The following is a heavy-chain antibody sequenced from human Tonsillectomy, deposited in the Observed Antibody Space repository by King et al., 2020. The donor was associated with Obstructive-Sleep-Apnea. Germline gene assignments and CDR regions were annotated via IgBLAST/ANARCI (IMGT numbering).Heavy chain of an antibody. CDR2: IIPMSGTS. J-gene: IGHJ6*02. CDR1: GGTVTTDT. Sequence: VQLVESGAEVKKPGSSVTVSCTASGGTVTTDTISWVRQAPGQGLEWMGGIIPMSGTSHYAQKCQGRVTITADASTNIVFMQLNSLRSEDTAVYYCARDLTGMDVWGQGTSVAVSS. V-gene: IGHV1-69*01. CDR3: ARDLTGMDV. D-gene: IGHD3-9*01.